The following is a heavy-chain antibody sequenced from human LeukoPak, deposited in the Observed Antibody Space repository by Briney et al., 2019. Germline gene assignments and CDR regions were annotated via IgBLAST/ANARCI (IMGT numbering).Heavy chain of an antibody. J-gene: IGHJ5*02. D-gene: IGHD1-1*01. V-gene: IGHV4-34*01. Sequence: SETLSLTCAVYGGSFSGYYWSWIRQPPGKGLEWTGEINHSGSTNYNPSLKSRVTISVDTSKNQFSLKLSSVTAADTAVYYCATTTSWGQGTLVTVSS. CDR3: ATTTS. CDR1: GGSFSGYY. CDR2: INHSGST.